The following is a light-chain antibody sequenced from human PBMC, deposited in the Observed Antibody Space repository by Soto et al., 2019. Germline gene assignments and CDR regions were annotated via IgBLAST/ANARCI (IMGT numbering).Light chain of an antibody. V-gene: IGKV3D-15*01. J-gene: IGKJ1*01. CDR1: QSVTSY. CDR3: QQYNNWPWT. Sequence: EIVLTQSPATLSLSPGERATLSCRASQSVTSYLAWYQQRPGQAPRLLINDASRRATGIPDRFSGSGSGTDFTLTISSLQSEDFAVYYCQQYNNWPWTFGQGTKVDI. CDR2: DAS.